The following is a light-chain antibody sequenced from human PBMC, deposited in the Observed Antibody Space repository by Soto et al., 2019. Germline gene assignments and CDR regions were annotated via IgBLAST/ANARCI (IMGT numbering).Light chain of an antibody. J-gene: IGKJ1*01. Sequence: DVVMTQSPLSLPVTLGQPASISCRSSQSLVHSNGNTYLNWFQQRPGQSPRRLLYKVSIRDSGVPDRFRGSESGTDFTLKISRVEAYDVGVYYCMQGTHWPRTFGQGTKVEIK. V-gene: IGKV2-30*02. CDR1: QSLVHSNGNTY. CDR2: KVS. CDR3: MQGTHWPRT.